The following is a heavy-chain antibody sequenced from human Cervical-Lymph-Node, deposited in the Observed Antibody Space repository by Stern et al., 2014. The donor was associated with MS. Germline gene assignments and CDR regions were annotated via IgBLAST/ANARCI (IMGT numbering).Heavy chain of an antibody. J-gene: IGHJ4*02. Sequence: EVQLVESGGGLVQPGGSLRLSCAASGFTVSSNYMTWVRQAPGKGLEWVSVIYRDGTTYYADSVKGRFTISRHNSKNTLYLQMSSLSSEDTAVYYCAKGAMNYGDWGQGTLVTVSS. D-gene: IGHD4-17*01. CDR3: AKGAMNYGD. CDR2: IYRDGTT. CDR1: GFTVSSNY. V-gene: IGHV3-53*04.